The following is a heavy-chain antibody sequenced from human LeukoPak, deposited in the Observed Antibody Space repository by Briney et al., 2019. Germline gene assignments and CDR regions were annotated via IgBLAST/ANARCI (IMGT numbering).Heavy chain of an antibody. CDR2: IYYNGNT. CDR3: AGSSNYYYYYMDA. CDR1: GGSTSTDNCY. J-gene: IGHJ6*03. Sequence: PSETLSLTCTVSGGSTSTDNCYWGWILQPPGKGLEWIGSIYYNGNTYYNPSLKSRVTISVDTSKNQFSLKVNSVTAADTAVYFCAGSSNYYYYYMDAWGKGTTVT. V-gene: IGHV4-39*07. D-gene: IGHD3-10*01.